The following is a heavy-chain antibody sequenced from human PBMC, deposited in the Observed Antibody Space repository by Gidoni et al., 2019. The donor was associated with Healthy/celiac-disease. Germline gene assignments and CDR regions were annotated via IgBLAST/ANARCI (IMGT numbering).Heavy chain of an antibody. Sequence: QVQLQESGPGLVKPSETLSLTCTVSGGSISSYYWSWIRQPPGKGLEWIGYIYYSGSTNYNPSLKSRVTISVDTSKNQFSLKLSSVIAADTAVYYCAAKGGEPFDYWGQGTLVTVSS. CDR2: IYYSGST. V-gene: IGHV4-59*01. J-gene: IGHJ4*02. CDR1: GGSISSYY. CDR3: AAKGGEPFDY. D-gene: IGHD1-26*01.